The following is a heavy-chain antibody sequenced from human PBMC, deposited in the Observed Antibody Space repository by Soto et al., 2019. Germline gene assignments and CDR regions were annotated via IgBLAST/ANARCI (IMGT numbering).Heavy chain of an antibody. D-gene: IGHD6-19*01. V-gene: IGHV4-59*01. J-gene: IGHJ4*02. CDR2: IYYSGST. CDR3: ARTRRYSSGWYGYFDY. Sequence: SETLSLTCTVSGGAISSYYWSWIRQPPGKGLEWIGYIYYSGSTNYNPSLKSRVTISVDTSKNQFSLKLSSVTAADTAVYYCARTRRYSSGWYGYFDYWGQGTLVTVSS. CDR1: GGAISSYY.